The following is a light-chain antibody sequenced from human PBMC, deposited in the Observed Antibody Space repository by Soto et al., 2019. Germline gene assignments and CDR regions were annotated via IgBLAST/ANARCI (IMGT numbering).Light chain of an antibody. V-gene: IGLV3-1*01. J-gene: IGLJ2*01. CDR1: KLGDKF. CDR3: LAWDSGPAV. Sequence: SYELTQPPSVSVSPGQTASITCSGDKLGDKFACWYQQKPGQSPVLVIFQDTKRPSGIPERFSGSNSGNTATLTISGTQAMDEADYYCLAWDSGPAVFGGGTKLTVL. CDR2: QDT.